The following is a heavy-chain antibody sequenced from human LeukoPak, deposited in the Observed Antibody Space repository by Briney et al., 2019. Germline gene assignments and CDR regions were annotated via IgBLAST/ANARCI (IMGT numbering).Heavy chain of an antibody. CDR1: GYTFTSYG. J-gene: IGHJ4*02. CDR2: ISAYNGNT. Sequence: ASVKVSCKASGYTFTSYGISWVRQAPGRGLEWMGWISAYNGNTNYAQKLQGRVTMTTDTSTSTAYMELRSLRSDDTAVYYCARDLCSSTSCYTGYFDYWGQGTLVTVSS. V-gene: IGHV1-18*01. D-gene: IGHD2-2*02. CDR3: ARDLCSSTSCYTGYFDY.